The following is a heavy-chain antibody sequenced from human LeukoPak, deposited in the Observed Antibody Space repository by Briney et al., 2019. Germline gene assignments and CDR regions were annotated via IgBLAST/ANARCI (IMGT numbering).Heavy chain of an antibody. CDR2: INPANGDT. Sequence: ASVKVSCKASGYTFTTYSVHWVRQAPGQRPEWMGWINPANGDTKYSQTFQGRVTITRDTSASTAYMEVSSLRSEDTAVYYCARDHYYGSGNYYRPLYWGQGTLVTVS. CDR3: ARDHYYGSGNYYRPLY. V-gene: IGHV1-3*01. D-gene: IGHD3-10*01. J-gene: IGHJ4*02. CDR1: GYTFTTYS.